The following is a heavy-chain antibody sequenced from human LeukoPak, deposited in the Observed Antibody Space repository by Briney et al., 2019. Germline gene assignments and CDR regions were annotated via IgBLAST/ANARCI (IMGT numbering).Heavy chain of an antibody. J-gene: IGHJ4*02. CDR2: INHSGST. V-gene: IGHV4-34*01. Sequence: SETLSLTCAVYGGSFSGYYWSWIRQPPGKGLEGIGEINHSGSTNYNPSLTSRVTISVDTSKNQFSLKLSSVTAAETAVYYCARGRVEVGATYYFDYWGQGTLVTVSS. CDR3: ARGRVEVGATYYFDY. CDR1: GGSFSGYY. D-gene: IGHD1-26*01.